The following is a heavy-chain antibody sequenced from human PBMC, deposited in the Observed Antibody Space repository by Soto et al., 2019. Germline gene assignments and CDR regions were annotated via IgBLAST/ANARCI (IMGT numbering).Heavy chain of an antibody. D-gene: IGHD4-4*01. CDR2: ISYDGSNK. CDR3: AREYGGNSNWFGP. J-gene: IGHJ5*02. CDR1: GFTFSSYG. Sequence: QVQLVESGGGVVQPGRSLRLSCAASGFTFSSYGMHWVRQAPGKGLEWVAVISYDGSNKYYADSVKGRFTISRDNSKNTLYLQMNGLRAEDTALYYCAREYGGNSNWFGPWGQGTLVTVSS. V-gene: IGHV3-30*03.